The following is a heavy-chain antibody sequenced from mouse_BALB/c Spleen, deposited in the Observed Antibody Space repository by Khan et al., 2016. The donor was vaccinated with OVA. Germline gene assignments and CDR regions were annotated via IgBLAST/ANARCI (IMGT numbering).Heavy chain of an antibody. V-gene: IGHV3-2*02. J-gene: IGHJ2*01. CDR3: ARTARIKY. D-gene: IGHD1-2*01. CDR2: ISYSGST. CDR1: GYSITSGYG. Sequence: EVQRQESGPGLVKPSQSLSLTCNVTGYSITSGYGWNWIRQFPGNKLEWMGYISYSGSTNYNPSLKSRISITRDTSKNQFFLQLNSVTTEDTATYYCARTARIKYWGQGTTLTVSS.